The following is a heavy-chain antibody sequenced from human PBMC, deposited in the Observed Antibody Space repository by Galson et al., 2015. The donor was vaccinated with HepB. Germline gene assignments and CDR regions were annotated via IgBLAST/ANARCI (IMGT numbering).Heavy chain of an antibody. V-gene: IGHV3-23*01. CDR3: AKDRSGCSYGSFDY. Sequence: SLRLSCAASGFTFSSCAMHWVRQAPGKGLEWVSAISGSGGSIYYADSVKGRVTISRDNSKNTLYLRMNSLRAGDTAVYYCAKDRSGCSYGSFDYWGQGTLVTVSS. D-gene: IGHD5-18*01. CDR2: ISGSGGSI. CDR1: GFTFSSCA. J-gene: IGHJ4*02.